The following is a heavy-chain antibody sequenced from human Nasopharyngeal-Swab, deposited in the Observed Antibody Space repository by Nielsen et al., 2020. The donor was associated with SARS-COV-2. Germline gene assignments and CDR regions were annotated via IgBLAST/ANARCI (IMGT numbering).Heavy chain of an antibody. CDR2: IKQDGSDK. CDR3: ARGWGSYPYYLEY. V-gene: IGHV3-7*02. J-gene: IGHJ4*02. CDR1: GFTFSSYW. D-gene: IGHD1-26*01. Sequence: GGSLRLSCAASGFTFSSYWMSWVRQAPGKGLEWVANIKQDGSDKYYVDSVKGRFTISRDNAKNSLYLQMNSLRAEDTAVYYCARGWGSYPYYLEYWGQGTLVTVSS.